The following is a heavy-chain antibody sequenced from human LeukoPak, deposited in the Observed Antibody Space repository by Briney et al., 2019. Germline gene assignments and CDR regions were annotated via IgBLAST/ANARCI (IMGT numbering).Heavy chain of an antibody. V-gene: IGHV3-30*02. D-gene: IGHD4-17*01. J-gene: IGHJ3*02. CDR1: GFTFSSYG. Sequence: GGSLRLSCAASGFTFSSYGMHWVRQAPGKGLEWVAFIRYGGSNKYYADSVKGRFTISRDNSKNTLYLQMNSLRAEDTAVYYCARRTDSVTISAFDIWGQGTMVTVSS. CDR3: ARRTDSVTISAFDI. CDR2: IRYGGSNK.